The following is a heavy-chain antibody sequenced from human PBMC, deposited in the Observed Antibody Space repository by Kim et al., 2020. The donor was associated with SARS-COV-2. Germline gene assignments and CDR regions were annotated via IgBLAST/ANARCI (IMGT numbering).Heavy chain of an antibody. CDR2: ISYDGSNK. D-gene: IGHD1-26*01. Sequence: GGSLRLSCEASGFTFSSHGMHWVRQSPGKGLEWVAVISYDGSNKYYADSVKGQFTISRENSKNTLYLQMNSLRAEDTAVYYCARGAGGSYVGWFDPWGQG. V-gene: IGHV3-33*05. CDR1: GFTFSSHG. J-gene: IGHJ5*02. CDR3: ARGAGGSYVGWFDP.